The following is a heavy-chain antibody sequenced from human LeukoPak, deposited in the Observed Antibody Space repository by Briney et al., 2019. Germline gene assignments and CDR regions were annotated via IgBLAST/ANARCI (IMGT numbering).Heavy chain of an antibody. CDR2: ISYSGST. CDR3: ARLRLFPDYFDY. D-gene: IGHD3-22*01. J-gene: IGHJ4*02. CDR1: GGSISRYY. Sequence: PSETLSLTCTVSGGSISRYYWSWIRQPPGKGLEWIGYISYSGSTNYNPSLTSRVTISLDTSKTQFSLKLSSVTAADTAVYYCARLRLFPDYFDYWGQGTLVPVSS. V-gene: IGHV4-59*01.